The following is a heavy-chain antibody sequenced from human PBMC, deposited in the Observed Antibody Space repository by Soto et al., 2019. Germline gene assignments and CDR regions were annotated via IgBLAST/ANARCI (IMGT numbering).Heavy chain of an antibody. CDR3: ARGQVVAAHH. V-gene: IGHV4-30-2*01. CDR1: GGSISSGGYS. CDR2: IYHSGST. J-gene: IGHJ5*02. D-gene: IGHD2-15*01. Sequence: QLQLQESGSGLVKPSQTLSLTCAVSGGSISSGGYSWSWIRQPPGKGLEWIGYIYHSGSTYYNPSLXMXGXVXXDRSKNQCSLKLSSVTAADTAVYYCARGQVVAAHHWGQGTLVTVSS.